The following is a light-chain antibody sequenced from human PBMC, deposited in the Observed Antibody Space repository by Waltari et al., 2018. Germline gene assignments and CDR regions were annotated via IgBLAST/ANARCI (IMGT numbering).Light chain of an antibody. CDR2: SIS. V-gene: IGKV1-39*01. CDR3: QQGYSTPLT. CDR1: QSISSY. J-gene: IGKJ4*01. Sequence: DIQMTQSPSSLSASVGDRVTITSRASQSISSYLNWFQQKPGKAPDFLIYSISSLQSGFPSRFSGSGSGTDFTLTISNLQPEDFATYYCQQGYSTPLTFGGGTKVEIK.